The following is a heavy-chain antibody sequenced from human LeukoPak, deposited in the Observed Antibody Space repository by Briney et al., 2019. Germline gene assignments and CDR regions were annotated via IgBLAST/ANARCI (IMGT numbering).Heavy chain of an antibody. V-gene: IGHV3-23*01. Sequence: GWSLTLSCAASGFIFSSYSMSWVRQAPGQGLEWVSVITGSGGNTYYADSVKGRFTISRDNAKNSLYLQMNSLRVEDTAIYYCARISRGELPTFWGQGTLVIVSS. CDR3: ARISRGELPTF. D-gene: IGHD1-7*01. CDR1: GFIFSSYS. J-gene: IGHJ4*02. CDR2: ITGSGGNT.